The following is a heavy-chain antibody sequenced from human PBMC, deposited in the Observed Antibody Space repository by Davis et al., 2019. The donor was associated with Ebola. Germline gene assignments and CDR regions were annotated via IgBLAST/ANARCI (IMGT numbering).Heavy chain of an antibody. J-gene: IGHJ6*02. V-gene: IGHV4-34*01. Sequence: SETLSLTCSVSGDSISSFYWNWIRQPPGKGLEWIGEINHSGSTNYNPSLKSRVTISVDTSKNQFSLKLSSVTAADTAVYYCARGPTYYYGMDVWGQGTTVTVSS. CDR1: GDSISSFY. CDR3: ARGPTYYYGMDV. CDR2: INHSGST.